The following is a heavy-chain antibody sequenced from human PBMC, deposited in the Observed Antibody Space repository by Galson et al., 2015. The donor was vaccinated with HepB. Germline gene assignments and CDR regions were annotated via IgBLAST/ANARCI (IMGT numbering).Heavy chain of an antibody. D-gene: IGHD1-20*01. Sequence: SLRLSCAASGFTFSSYGMHWVRQAPGKGLEWVAVIWYDGSNKYYADSVKGRFTISRDNSKNTLYLQMNSLRAEDTAVYYCARDPQFSLTGTPIGPYYYYGMDVWGQGTTVTVSS. J-gene: IGHJ6*02. CDR3: ARDPQFSLTGTPIGPYYYYGMDV. CDR2: IWYDGSNK. CDR1: GFTFSSYG. V-gene: IGHV3-33*01.